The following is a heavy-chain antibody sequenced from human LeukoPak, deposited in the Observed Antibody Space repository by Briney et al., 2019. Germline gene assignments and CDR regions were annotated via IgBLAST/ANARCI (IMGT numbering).Heavy chain of an antibody. CDR1: GYTFTSYG. CDR3: ARIAYYDFWSGSHAHFDY. Sequence: GASVKVSCKASGYTFTSYGISWVRQAPGQGLEWMGWISAYNGNTNYAQKLRGRVTTTTDTSTSTAYMELRSLRSDDTAVYYCARIAYYDFWSGSHAHFDYWGQGTLVTVSS. V-gene: IGHV1-18*01. D-gene: IGHD3-3*01. J-gene: IGHJ4*02. CDR2: ISAYNGNT.